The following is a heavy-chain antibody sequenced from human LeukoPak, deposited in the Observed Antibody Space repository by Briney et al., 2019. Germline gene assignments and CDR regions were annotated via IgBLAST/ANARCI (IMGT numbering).Heavy chain of an antibody. CDR3: ARAPYSDPWYYFDY. Sequence: PSETLSLTCTVSGGSISSGDYYWSWIRQPPGKGLEWIGYIYYSGSTYYNPSLKSRVTISVDTSKNQFSLKLSSVTAADTAVYYWARAPYSDPWYYFDYWGQGTLVTVSS. J-gene: IGHJ4*02. CDR2: IYYSGST. V-gene: IGHV4-30-4*08. CDR1: GGSISSGDYY. D-gene: IGHD2-15*01.